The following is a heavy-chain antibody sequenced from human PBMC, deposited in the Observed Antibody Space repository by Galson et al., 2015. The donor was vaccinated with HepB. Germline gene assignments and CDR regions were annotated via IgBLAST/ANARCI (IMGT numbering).Heavy chain of an antibody. J-gene: IGHJ4*02. V-gene: IGHV3-21*01. CDR2: ISSSSSYI. D-gene: IGHD6-13*01. CDR1: GFTFSSYS. Sequence: SLRLSCAASGFTFSSYSMNWVRQAPGKGLEWVSSISSSSSYIYYADSVKGRFTISRDNAKNSLYLQMNSLRAEDTAVYYCARGTKRDSSSWKMGLYWGQGTLVTVSS. CDR3: ARGTKRDSSSWKMGLY.